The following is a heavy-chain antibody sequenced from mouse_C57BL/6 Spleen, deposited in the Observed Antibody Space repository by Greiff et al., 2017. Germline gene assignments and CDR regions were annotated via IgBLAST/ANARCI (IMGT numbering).Heavy chain of an antibody. J-gene: IGHJ4*01. D-gene: IGHD2-1*01. CDR3: TGCNPCAMDY. Sequence: EVKLMESGGGLVQPGGSMKLSCVASGFTFSNYWMNWVRQSPEKGLEWVAQIRLKSDNYATHYAESVKGRFTISRDDSKSSVYLQMNNLRAEDTGIYYCTGCNPCAMDYWGQGTSVTVSS. V-gene: IGHV6-3*01. CDR1: GFTFSNYW. CDR2: IRLKSDNYAT.